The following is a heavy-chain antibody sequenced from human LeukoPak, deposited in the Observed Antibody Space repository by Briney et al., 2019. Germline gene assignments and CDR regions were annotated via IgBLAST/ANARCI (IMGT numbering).Heavy chain of an antibody. V-gene: IGHV1-18*01. CDR3: ARDSRIKALRY. J-gene: IGHJ4*02. CDR2: ISAYNGNT. D-gene: IGHD1-14*01. CDR1: GYTLTSYG. Sequence: ASVKVSCRASGYTLTSYGISWVRQPPGQGLEWMGWISAYNGNTEDAQKLQGRGSMTTDTSTSTAYMRLRSLRSDDTAVYYCARDSRIKALRYWGQGTLVTVSS.